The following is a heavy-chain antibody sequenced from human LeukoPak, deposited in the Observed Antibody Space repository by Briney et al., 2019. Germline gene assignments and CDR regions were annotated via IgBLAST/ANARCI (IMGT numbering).Heavy chain of an antibody. Sequence: ASVKVSCKASGYTFTSYYFHWGRQAPGQGLEWMGIINPSGGSTSSAQRFQGRVTMTRATSTSTVYRELSSRTSEDTGDFYCARGGGGLDYWGQGTLLTVSS. V-gene: IGHV1-46*01. CDR2: INPSGGST. CDR1: GYTFTSYY. D-gene: IGHD3-16*01. J-gene: IGHJ4*02. CDR3: ARGGGGLDY.